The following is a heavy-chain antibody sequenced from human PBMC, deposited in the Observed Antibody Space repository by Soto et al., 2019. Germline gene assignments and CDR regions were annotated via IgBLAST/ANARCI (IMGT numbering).Heavy chain of an antibody. D-gene: IGHD2-21*02. CDR2: SSDRRTGNT. J-gene: IGHJ4*02. CDR3: TTWLTAHFDY. V-gene: IGHV3-23*01. Sequence: RRLSCAASGFTFSSYTLNWVRRAPGKGLEWVATSSDRRTGNTHYSDSVRGRFTLSRDYSRNILFLQMGSLRADDTALYYCTTWLTAHFDYWGRGTQVTVSS. CDR1: GFTFSSYT.